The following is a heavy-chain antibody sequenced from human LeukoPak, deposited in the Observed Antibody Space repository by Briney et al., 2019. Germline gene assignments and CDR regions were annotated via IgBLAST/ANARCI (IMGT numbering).Heavy chain of an antibody. CDR3: ARGARAGYNLEPFDY. J-gene: IGHJ4*02. Sequence: SATLSLTCTVSGGSMSSYYWSWIRQPPGKGLEWIGYIYYSGSTKYNPSLKSRVTISVDTSKNQFSLKLSSVTAADTAVYYCARGARAGYNLEPFDYWGQGTLVTVSS. CDR2: IYYSGST. CDR1: GGSMSSYY. D-gene: IGHD5-24*01. V-gene: IGHV4-59*08.